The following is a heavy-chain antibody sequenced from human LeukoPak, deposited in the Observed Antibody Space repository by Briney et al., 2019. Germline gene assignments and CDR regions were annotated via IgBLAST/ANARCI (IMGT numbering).Heavy chain of an antibody. CDR3: ARTSITIFGVVTLDYFDY. V-gene: IGHV1-69*05. D-gene: IGHD3-3*01. CDR2: IIPIFGTA. CDR1: GGTFSSYA. Sequence: ASVKVSCKASGGTFSSYAISWVRQAPGQGLEWMGGIIPIFGTANYAQKFQGRVTITTDESTSTAYMELSSLRSEDTAVYYCARTSITIFGVVTLDYFDYWGQGTLVTVSS. J-gene: IGHJ4*02.